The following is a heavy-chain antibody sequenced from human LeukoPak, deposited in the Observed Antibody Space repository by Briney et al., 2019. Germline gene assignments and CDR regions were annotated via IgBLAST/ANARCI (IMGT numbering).Heavy chain of an antibody. CDR3: ARAVAATPGGYYYYGMDV. Sequence: SEALSLTCTVSGGSISSYYWSWIRQPPGKGLEWIGYIYYSGSTNYNPPLKSRVTISVDTSKNQFSLKLSSVTAADTAVYYCARAVAATPGGYYYYGMDVWGQGTTVTVSS. V-gene: IGHV4-59*01. CDR2: IYYSGST. J-gene: IGHJ6*02. D-gene: IGHD2-15*01. CDR1: GGSISSYY.